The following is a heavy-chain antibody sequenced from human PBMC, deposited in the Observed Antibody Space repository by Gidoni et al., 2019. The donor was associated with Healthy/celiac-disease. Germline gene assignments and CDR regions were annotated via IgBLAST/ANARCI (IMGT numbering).Heavy chain of an antibody. V-gene: IGHV1-8*01. CDR1: GYTFTSYD. Sequence: QVQLVQSGAEVKKPGACVKVSCKASGYTFTSYDINWVRQATGQGLEWMGWMSPNSGDTGYVQKFQGRVTMTRNISISTAYMELSSLRSEDTAVYYCARGPTGTPHKNWFDPWGQGTLVTVSS. D-gene: IGHD1-1*01. CDR3: ARGPTGTPHKNWFDP. CDR2: MSPNSGDT. J-gene: IGHJ5*02.